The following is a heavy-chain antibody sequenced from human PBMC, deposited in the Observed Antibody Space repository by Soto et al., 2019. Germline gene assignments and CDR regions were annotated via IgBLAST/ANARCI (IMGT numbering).Heavy chain of an antibody. Sequence: PGGSLRLSCAASGFTFSSYSMNWVRQAPGKGLEWVSSISSSSSYIYYADSLRGRFTVSRDNARNSLYLQIDSLGVEDTAVYYCATPYYFNHWGPGTLVTVSS. V-gene: IGHV3-21*06. CDR1: GFTFSSYS. CDR2: ISSSSSYI. CDR3: ATPYYFNH. D-gene: IGHD3-16*01. J-gene: IGHJ1*01.